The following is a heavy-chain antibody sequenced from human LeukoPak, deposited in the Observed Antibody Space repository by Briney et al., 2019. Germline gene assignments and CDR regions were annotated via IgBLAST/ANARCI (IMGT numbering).Heavy chain of an antibody. CDR1: GGTFSSYA. D-gene: IGHD2-2*01. CDR2: IIPIFGTA. V-gene: IGHV1-69*13. CDR3: ASSARSRIDY. Sequence: ASVKVSCKASGGTFSSYAISWVRQAPGQGLEWMGGIIPIFGTANYAQKFQGRVTITADESTSTAYMELSSLRSEDTAVYYCASSARSRIDYWGQGTLVTVSS. J-gene: IGHJ4*02.